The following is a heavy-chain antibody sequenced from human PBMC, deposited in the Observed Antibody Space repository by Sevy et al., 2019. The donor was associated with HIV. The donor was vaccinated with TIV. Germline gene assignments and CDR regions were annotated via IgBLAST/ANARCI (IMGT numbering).Heavy chain of an antibody. Sequence: GGSLRLSCVVSGLTFSNYWMSWVRQAPGKGLEWVANINQNGSEIYSVDSVKGRFTFSRDNAKNSVYLQMNSLRAEDTAVYYCAINSDYGMDAWGQGTTVNVSS. D-gene: IGHD4-4*01. CDR1: GLTFSNYW. V-gene: IGHV3-7*01. J-gene: IGHJ6*02. CDR2: INQNGSEI. CDR3: AINSDYGMDA.